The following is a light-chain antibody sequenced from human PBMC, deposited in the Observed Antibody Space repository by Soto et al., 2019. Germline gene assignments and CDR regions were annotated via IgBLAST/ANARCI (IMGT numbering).Light chain of an antibody. CDR3: QQRNNWPPIT. J-gene: IGKJ5*01. Sequence: IVMTQSPATLSVSPGERATLCCRASQSVRSNLAWYQQKLGQAPRLLIYGASTRATGVPARFSGSGSGTDFTLTISSLEPEDFALYYCQQRNNWPPITFGQGTRLEIK. V-gene: IGKV3-11*01. CDR1: QSVRSN. CDR2: GAS.